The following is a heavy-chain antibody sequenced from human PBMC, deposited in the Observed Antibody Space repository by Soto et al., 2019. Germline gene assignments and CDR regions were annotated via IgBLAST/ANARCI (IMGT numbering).Heavy chain of an antibody. J-gene: IGHJ4*02. D-gene: IGHD3-22*01. CDR1: GYTFASYG. CDR2: ISAYNGNT. CDR3: ARDLYYYDSSGYFHFDY. V-gene: IGHV1-18*01. Sequence: ASVKVSCKASGYTFASYGISWVQQAPGQGVEWMGWISAYNGNTNYAQKLHGRVTMTTDTSTSTAYMELRSLRSGDRSVYYCARDLYYYDSSGYFHFDYWGQGTLVTVLL.